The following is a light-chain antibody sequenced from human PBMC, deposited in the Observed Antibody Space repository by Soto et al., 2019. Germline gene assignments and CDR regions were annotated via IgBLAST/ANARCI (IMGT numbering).Light chain of an antibody. CDR1: SSDVGGYNY. CDR3: SSYTSSSTPYVV. J-gene: IGLJ2*01. Sequence: QSVLTQPASVSGSHGQSITISCTGTSSDVGGYNYVSWYQQHPGKAPKLIIYEVNNRPSGVSKRFSGSKSGSTASLTISGLQAEDEADYYCSSYTSSSTPYVVLGGGTKVTVL. CDR2: EVN. V-gene: IGLV2-14*01.